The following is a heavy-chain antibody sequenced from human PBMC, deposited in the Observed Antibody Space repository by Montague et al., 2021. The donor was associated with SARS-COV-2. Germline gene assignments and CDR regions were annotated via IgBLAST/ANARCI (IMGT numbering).Heavy chain of an antibody. Sequence: CAISGDSVSMSRNSCAYSKHSPSNSRHCRRTSYFRCKWYNDYAVSVKSRITINPDTSKNQISLQLNSVTPEDTAVYYCARTSASSDYWGQGTLVTVSS. D-gene: IGHD1-26*01. J-gene: IGHJ4*02. CDR2: SYFRCKWYN. CDR3: ARTSASSDY. CDR1: GDSVSMSRNS. V-gene: IGHV6-1*01.